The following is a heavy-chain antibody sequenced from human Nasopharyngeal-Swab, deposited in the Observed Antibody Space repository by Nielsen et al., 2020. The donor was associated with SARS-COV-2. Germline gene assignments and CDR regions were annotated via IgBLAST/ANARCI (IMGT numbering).Heavy chain of an antibody. Sequence: GESLKISCAASGFTFSSYSMNWIRQAPGKGLEWISYISSTTYTTYYADSVKGRFTISRDNAKNSLYLQMNSLREEDTAVYYCARNLASRSSSWCFDYWGQGTLVTVSS. CDR1: GFTFSSYS. CDR2: ISSTTYTT. D-gene: IGHD6-13*01. J-gene: IGHJ4*02. V-gene: IGHV3-48*02. CDR3: ARNLASRSSSWCFDY.